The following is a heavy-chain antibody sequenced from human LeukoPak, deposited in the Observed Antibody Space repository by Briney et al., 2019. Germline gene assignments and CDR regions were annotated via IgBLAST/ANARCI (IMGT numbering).Heavy chain of an antibody. Sequence: GASVKVSCKASGYTFTTLDINWVRQATGQGLEWMGWINPNSGNTGYAQKFQGRVTITRDTSISTAYMELSSLRSEDTAVYYCAGTIFGQNEPESYYYYMDVWGKGTTVTVSS. CDR3: AGTIFGQNEPESYYYYMDV. CDR1: GYTFTTLD. V-gene: IGHV1-8*01. CDR2: INPNSGNT. J-gene: IGHJ6*03. D-gene: IGHD3-3*01.